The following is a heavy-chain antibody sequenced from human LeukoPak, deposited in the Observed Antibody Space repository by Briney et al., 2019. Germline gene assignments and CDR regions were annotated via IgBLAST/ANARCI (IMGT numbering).Heavy chain of an antibody. Sequence: GGSLRLSCTVSGFPVSINSMSWVRQAPGKGLEWVSFIYSGGNTHYSDSVKGRFTISRDNSKNTLYLQMNSLRAEDTAVYYCAKDSSSLVRGPLRDWGQGTLVTVSS. CDR3: AKDSSSLVRGPLRD. CDR2: IYSGGNT. J-gene: IGHJ4*02. D-gene: IGHD3-10*02. V-gene: IGHV3-53*01. CDR1: GFPVSINS.